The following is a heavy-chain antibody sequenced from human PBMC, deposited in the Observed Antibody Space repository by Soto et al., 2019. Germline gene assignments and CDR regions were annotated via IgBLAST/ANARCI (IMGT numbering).Heavy chain of an antibody. D-gene: IGHD3-10*01. CDR2: IIINTGDT. J-gene: IGHJ4*02. CDR3: ARETWFGDLTTDY. CDR1: GFTFSDHY. Sequence: PGGSLRLSCAASGFTFSDHYMSWIRQAPGKGLEWISYIIINTGDTSYADSVRGRFTISRDKAKRSVDLQMNSLTAEDTAVYYCARETWFGDLTTDYWGPGTLVTVSS. V-gene: IGHV3-11*05.